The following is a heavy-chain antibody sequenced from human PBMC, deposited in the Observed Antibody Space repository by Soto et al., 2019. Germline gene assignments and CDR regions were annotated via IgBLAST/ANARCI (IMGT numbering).Heavy chain of an antibody. CDR2: ILYDGSNK. V-gene: IGHV3-30*18. J-gene: IGHJ4*02. CDR3: AKDCMGGGSCYPDY. CDR1: GFTFSGYG. D-gene: IGHD2-15*01. Sequence: QVQLGESGGGVVQPGRSLRLSFAASGFTFSGYGMHWVRQAPGKGLEWVAVILYDGSNKYYADSVKGRFTISRDNSKNTLYLQMKSLRAEDTVVYYCAKDCMGGGSCYPDYWGQGTLVTVSS.